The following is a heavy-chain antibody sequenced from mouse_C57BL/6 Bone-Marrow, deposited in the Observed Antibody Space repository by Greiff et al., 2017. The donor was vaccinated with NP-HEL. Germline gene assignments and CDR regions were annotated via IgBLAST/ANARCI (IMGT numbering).Heavy chain of an antibody. V-gene: IGHV5-4*01. Sequence: EVQLVESGGGLVKPGGSLKLSCAASGFTFSSYAMSWVRQTPEKRLEWVATISDGGSYTYYPDNVKGRFTITRDNAKNNRYLQMSHLKSEATAMYYCASYDYYGSSPMDYWGQGTSVTVSS. CDR1: GFTFSSYA. D-gene: IGHD1-1*01. CDR2: ISDGGSYT. J-gene: IGHJ4*01. CDR3: ASYDYYGSSPMDY.